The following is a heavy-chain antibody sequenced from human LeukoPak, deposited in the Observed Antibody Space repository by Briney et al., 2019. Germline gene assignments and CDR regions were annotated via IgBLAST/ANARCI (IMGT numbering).Heavy chain of an antibody. CDR3: ARSRVLDY. D-gene: IGHD5-24*01. CDR2: IKPDGNDK. V-gene: IGHV3-7*03. Sequence: GGSLRLSCVASGFTFSIHWMTWVRQAPGKGLEWVATIKPDGNDKFFVDSVKGRFTISRDNAKTSLFLQMNSLRAEDTAVYYCARSRVLDYWGQGTLVTVSS. J-gene: IGHJ4*02. CDR1: GFTFSIHW.